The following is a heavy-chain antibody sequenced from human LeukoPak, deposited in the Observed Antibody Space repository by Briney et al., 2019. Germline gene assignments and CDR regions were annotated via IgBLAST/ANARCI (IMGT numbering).Heavy chain of an antibody. CDR1: GGSISSGGHS. J-gene: IGHJ4*02. CDR3: ASRGIAVAGTVVDY. Sequence: SQTLSLTCTVSGGSISSGGHSWSWIRQPPGKGLEWIGYIYHSGSGSTYYNPSLKSRVTISIDKSKNQFSLKLNSVTAADTAVYYCASRGIAVAGTVVDYWGQGTLVTVSS. CDR2: IYHSGSGST. V-gene: IGHV4-30-2*01. D-gene: IGHD6-19*01.